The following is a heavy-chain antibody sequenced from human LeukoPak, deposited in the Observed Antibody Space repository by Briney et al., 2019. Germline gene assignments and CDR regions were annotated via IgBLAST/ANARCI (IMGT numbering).Heavy chain of an antibody. Sequence: PGGSLRLSCAASGFTFSSYAMHWVRQAPGKGLEWVAVISYDGSNKYYSDSVKGRFTISRDNSKNTLYLQMNSLRAEDTAVYYCAKQLGSYHYYYYYMDVWGKGTTVTVSS. J-gene: IGHJ6*03. CDR1: GFTFSSYA. CDR3: AKQLGSYHYYYYYMDV. CDR2: ISYDGSNK. V-gene: IGHV3-30*04. D-gene: IGHD1-26*01.